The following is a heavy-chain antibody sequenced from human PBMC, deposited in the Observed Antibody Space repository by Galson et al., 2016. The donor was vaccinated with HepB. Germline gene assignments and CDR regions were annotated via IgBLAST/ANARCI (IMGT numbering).Heavy chain of an antibody. CDR1: GFSLTTSGAG. V-gene: IGHV2-5*02. Sequence: PALVKPTQTLTLTCTFPGFSLTTSGAGVGWIRQPPGKALEWLALIYWDDDRRYSPSLKTRLTITKDTSKKQVVLTMTNMDPVDTATYYCAHGRGAGNSPVFDNWGQGTLVTVSS. J-gene: IGHJ4*02. CDR3: AHGRGAGNSPVFDN. CDR2: IYWDDDR. D-gene: IGHD4-23*01.